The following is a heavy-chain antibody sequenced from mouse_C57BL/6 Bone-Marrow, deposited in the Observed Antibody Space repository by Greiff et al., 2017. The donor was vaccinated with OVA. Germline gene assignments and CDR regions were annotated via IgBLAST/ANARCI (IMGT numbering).Heavy chain of an antibody. CDR1: GFTFSDYG. V-gene: IGHV5-15*01. D-gene: IGHD2-3*01. J-gene: IGHJ4*01. Sequence: EVHLVESGGGLVQPGGSLKLSCAASGFTFSDYGMAWVRQAPRKGPEWVAFISNLAYSIYYADTVTGRFTISRENAKNTLYLEMSSLRSEDTAMYYCARQGDGYYPYAMDYWGQGTSVTVSS. CDR3: ARQGDGYYPYAMDY. CDR2: ISNLAYSI.